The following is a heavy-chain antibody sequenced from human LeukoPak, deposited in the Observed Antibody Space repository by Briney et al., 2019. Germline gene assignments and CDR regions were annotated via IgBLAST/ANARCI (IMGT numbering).Heavy chain of an antibody. V-gene: IGHV3-33*01. Sequence: GRSLRLSCAASGFTFSSYGMHWVRQAPGKGLEWVAVIWYDGSNKYYADSVKGRFTISRDSSKNTLYLQMNSLRAEDTAVYYCARSLWFLDYWGQGTLVTVSS. D-gene: IGHD3-10*01. J-gene: IGHJ4*02. CDR2: IWYDGSNK. CDR1: GFTFSSYG. CDR3: ARSLWFLDY.